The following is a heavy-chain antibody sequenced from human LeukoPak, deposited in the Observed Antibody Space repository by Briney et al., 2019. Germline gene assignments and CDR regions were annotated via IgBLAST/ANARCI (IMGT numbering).Heavy chain of an antibody. CDR3: ARTSASGATYFDY. CDR1: GVSISSGDYY. D-gene: IGHD1-26*01. V-gene: IGHV4-61*02. Sequence: ASETLSLTCSVSGVSISSGDYYWSWIRQPAGKGLEWIGRIYFSGSTHYIPSLQSRVTMSVDTSKNQFSLKLSSVTAADTAVYYCARTSASGATYFDYWGQGTLVTVSS. CDR2: IYFSGST. J-gene: IGHJ4*02.